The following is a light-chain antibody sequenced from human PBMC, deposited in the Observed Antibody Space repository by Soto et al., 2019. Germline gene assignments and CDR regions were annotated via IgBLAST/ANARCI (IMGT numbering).Light chain of an antibody. J-gene: IGKJ1*01. Sequence: IQMTQSPSSLSASVGDRVTITCRTSQGIRSALGWYQQKPGKVPKLLIYAASTLQSGVPSRFSGSGSGRDFTLTISSLQPEDFATYYCLLDYAYFWALGQGTKVDIK. CDR3: LLDYAYFWA. V-gene: IGKV1-6*01. CDR1: QGIRSA. CDR2: AAS.